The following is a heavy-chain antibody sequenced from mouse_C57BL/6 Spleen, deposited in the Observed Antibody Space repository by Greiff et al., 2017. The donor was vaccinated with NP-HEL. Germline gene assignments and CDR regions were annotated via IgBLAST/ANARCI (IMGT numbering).Heavy chain of an antibody. D-gene: IGHD3-2*02. CDR2: IYPGSGST. CDR1: GYTFTSYW. J-gene: IGHJ2*01. Sequence: VQLQQPGAELVKPGASVKMSCKASGYTFTSYWITWVKQRPGQGLEWIGDIYPGSGSTNYNEKFKSKATLTVDTSSSTAYMQLSSLTSEDSAVYYCARGSSGTDYFDDWGQGTTLTVSS. CDR3: ARGSSGTDYFDD. V-gene: IGHV1-55*01.